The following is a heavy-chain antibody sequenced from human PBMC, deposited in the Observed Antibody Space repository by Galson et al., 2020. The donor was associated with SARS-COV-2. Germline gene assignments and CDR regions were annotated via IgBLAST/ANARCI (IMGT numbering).Heavy chain of an antibody. V-gene: IGHV4-31*03. Sequence: ETSETLSLTCTVSGGSISSGGYYWSWIRQHPGKGLEWIGYIYYSGSTYYNPSLKSRVTISVDTSKNQFSLKLSSVTAADTAVYYCARADGGSWTFDYWGQGTLVTVSS. D-gene: IGHD6-13*01. CDR2: IYYSGST. CDR1: GGSISSGGYY. CDR3: ARADGGSWTFDY. J-gene: IGHJ4*02.